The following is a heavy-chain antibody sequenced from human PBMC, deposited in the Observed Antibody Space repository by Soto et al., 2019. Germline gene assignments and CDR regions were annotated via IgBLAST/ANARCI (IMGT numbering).Heavy chain of an antibody. V-gene: IGHV3-21*04. D-gene: IGHD3-22*01. Sequence: GGSLRLSCAASGFTFSSSSMNWVRQVPGKGLEWVSSISGTSDYIDYADSVKGRFTISRDNAKNSLYLQMNSLRAEDTAVYYCAKDGYGHDSSGRPHVGWGQGTLVTVSS. J-gene: IGHJ4*02. CDR2: ISGTSDYI. CDR3: AKDGYGHDSSGRPHVG. CDR1: GFTFSSSS.